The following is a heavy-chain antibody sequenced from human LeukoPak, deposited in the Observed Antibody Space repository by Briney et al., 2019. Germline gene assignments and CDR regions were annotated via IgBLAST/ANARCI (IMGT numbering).Heavy chain of an antibody. Sequence: GGSLRLSCAASGFTFSNYAMSWVRQAPGKGLEWVSAISGSGGSTYYADSVKGRFTISRDNSKNTLYLQMNSLRAEDTAVYYCAKAGGSSSWYSELDYWGQGTLVTVSS. CDR1: GFTFSNYA. J-gene: IGHJ4*02. CDR3: AKAGGSSSWYSELDY. V-gene: IGHV3-23*01. D-gene: IGHD6-13*01. CDR2: ISGSGGST.